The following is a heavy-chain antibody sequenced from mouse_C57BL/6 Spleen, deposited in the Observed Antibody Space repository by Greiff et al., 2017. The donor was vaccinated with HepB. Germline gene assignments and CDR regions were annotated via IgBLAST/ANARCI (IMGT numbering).Heavy chain of an antibody. CDR2: INPNNGGT. CDR1: GYTFTDYY. D-gene: IGHD1-1*01. Sequence: EVQLQQSGPELVKPGASVKISCKASGYTFTDYYMNWVKQSHGKSLEWIGDINPNNGGTSYNQKFKGKATLTVDKSSSTAYMELRSLTSEDSAVYYCARGYYGSSPPRAMDYWGQGTSVTVSS. V-gene: IGHV1-26*01. J-gene: IGHJ4*01. CDR3: ARGYYGSSPPRAMDY.